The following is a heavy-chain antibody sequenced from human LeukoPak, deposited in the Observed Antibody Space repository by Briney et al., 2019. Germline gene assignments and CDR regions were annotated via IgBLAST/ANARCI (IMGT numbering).Heavy chain of an antibody. CDR3: ARDCSGGSCYPRYYYYGMDV. CDR1: GFTVSSNY. J-gene: IGHJ6*02. Sequence: GGSLRLSCAASGFTVSSNYMSWVRQAPGKGLEWVSVIYSGGSTYYADSVKGRFTISRDNSKNTLYLQMNSLRAEDTAVYYCARDCSGGSCYPRYYYYGMDVWGQGTTVTVSS. CDR2: IYSGGST. D-gene: IGHD2-15*01. V-gene: IGHV3-53*01.